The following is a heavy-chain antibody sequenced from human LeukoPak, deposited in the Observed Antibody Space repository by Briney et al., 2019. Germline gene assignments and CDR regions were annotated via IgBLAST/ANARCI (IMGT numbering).Heavy chain of an antibody. CDR3: ARAMTGRGYSSSWTPNDAFDI. CDR2: ISSNGGST. Sequence: SGGSLRLSCAASGFTFSSYAMHWVRQAPGKGLEYVSAISSNGGSTYYANSVKGRFTISRDNSKNTLYLQMGSLRAEDMAVYYCARAMTGRGYSSSWTPNDAFDIWGQGTMVAVSS. D-gene: IGHD6-13*01. V-gene: IGHV3-64*01. J-gene: IGHJ3*02. CDR1: GFTFSSYA.